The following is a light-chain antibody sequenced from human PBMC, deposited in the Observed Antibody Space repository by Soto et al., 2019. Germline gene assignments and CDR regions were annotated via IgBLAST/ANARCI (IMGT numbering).Light chain of an antibody. CDR1: SSDVGGYNY. J-gene: IGLJ3*02. V-gene: IGLV2-14*01. CDR2: DVS. Sequence: QSALTQPASVSGSPGQSITISCTGTSSDVGGYNYVSWYQQHPGKAPKLMIYDVSNRPSGVSNRFSGSKAGNTASLTISWPQAECEPDYDRRASAGGSVVFGAG. CDR3: RASAGGSVV.